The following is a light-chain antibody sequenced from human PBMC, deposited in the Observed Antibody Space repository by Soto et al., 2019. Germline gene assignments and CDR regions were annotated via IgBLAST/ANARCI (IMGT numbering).Light chain of an antibody. CDR2: HTS. V-gene: IGKV3-11*01. J-gene: IGKJ4*01. Sequence: EIVLTQSPATLSLSPGERATLSCRASQSVSKYLVWYQQKPGQALRLLIYHTSNRATGIPARFSGSGSGTDFTLTISSLEPEDFAVYYCQQRSNWPLTFGGGTKVEIK. CDR1: QSVSKY. CDR3: QQRSNWPLT.